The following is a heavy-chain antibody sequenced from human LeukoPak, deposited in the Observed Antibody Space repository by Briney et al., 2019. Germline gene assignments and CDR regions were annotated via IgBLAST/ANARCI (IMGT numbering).Heavy chain of an antibody. CDR2: IRSKAYGGTT. J-gene: IGHJ4*02. CDR1: GFIVSDNY. Sequence: GGSLRLSCAASGFIVSDNYMSWVRQAPGKGLEWLGFIRSKAYGGTTEYAASVKGRFTFSRDDSKSIAYLEMNNLDTDDTAVYYCTRSGYYCDYWGQGILVTVSS. D-gene: IGHD3-3*01. V-gene: IGHV3-49*04. CDR3: TRSGYYCDY.